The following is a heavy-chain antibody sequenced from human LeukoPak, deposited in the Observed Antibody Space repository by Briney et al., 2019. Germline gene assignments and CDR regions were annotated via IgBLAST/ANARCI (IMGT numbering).Heavy chain of an antibody. D-gene: IGHD6-13*01. CDR3: ARAYHSSWYLNWFDP. CDR2: INHSGST. Sequence: SETLSLTCAVYGGSFSGYYWSWIRQPPGKGLEWIGEINHSGSTNYNPSLKSRVTISVDTSKNQFSLKLSSVTAADTAIYYCARAYHSSWYLNWFDPWGQGTLVTVSS. V-gene: IGHV4-34*01. J-gene: IGHJ5*02. CDR1: GGSFSGYY.